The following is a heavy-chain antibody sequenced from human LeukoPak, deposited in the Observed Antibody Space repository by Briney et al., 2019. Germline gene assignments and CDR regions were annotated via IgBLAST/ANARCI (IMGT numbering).Heavy chain of an antibody. V-gene: IGHV4-61*02. CDR1: GGSISSDSYY. CDR2: IYASGSI. Sequence: SQTLSLTCTVSGGSISSDSYYWTWIRQPAGKGLEWIGRIYASGSINYNPSLKSRVTISLDTSKNQFSLNLSSVTAADTAMYYCARVLAVPGTPFDYWGQGALVTVSS. CDR3: ARVLAVPGTPFDY. J-gene: IGHJ4*02. D-gene: IGHD6-19*01.